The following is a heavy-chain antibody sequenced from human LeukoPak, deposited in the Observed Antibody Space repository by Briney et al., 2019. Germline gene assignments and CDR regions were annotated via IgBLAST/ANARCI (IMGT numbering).Heavy chain of an antibody. CDR1: GYSFTTND. V-gene: IGHV1-8*01. D-gene: IGHD3-10*01. CDR3: ARKIGDSGSYPD. CDR2: INPNSGNA. Sequence: ASVKVSCKASGYSFTTNDINWVRQATGQGLEWLGWINPNSGNAGYAQKFRGRVSMTRDTSISTVYLELSSLKFEDTAVYYCARKIGDSGSYPDWGQGTLITVSS. J-gene: IGHJ4*02.